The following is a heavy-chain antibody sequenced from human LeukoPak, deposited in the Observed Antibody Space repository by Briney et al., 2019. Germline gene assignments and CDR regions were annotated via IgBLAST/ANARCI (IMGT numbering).Heavy chain of an antibody. V-gene: IGHV3-21*01. Sequence: GGSLRLSCAASGFTFSSHSMNWVRQAPGKGLEWVSSISSSSSYIYYADSVKGRFTISRDNAKNSLYLQMNSLRAEDTAVYYCARDDYGGNSSPIRDAFDIWGQGTMVTVSS. CDR1: GFTFSSHS. CDR3: ARDDYGGNSSPIRDAFDI. D-gene: IGHD4-23*01. CDR2: ISSSSSYI. J-gene: IGHJ3*02.